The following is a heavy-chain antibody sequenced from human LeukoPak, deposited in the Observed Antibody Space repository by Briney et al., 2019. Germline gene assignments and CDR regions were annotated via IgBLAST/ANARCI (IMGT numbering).Heavy chain of an antibody. CDR2: INPSGGST. D-gene: IGHD3-10*01. Sequence: EASVKVSCKASGYTFTSYYMHWVRQAPGQGLEWMGIINPSGGSTSYAQKFQGRVTMTRDMSTSTVYMELSSLRSDDTAVYYCARANMVRGVGSFFDRNWFDPWGQGTLVTVSS. CDR3: ARANMVRGVGSFFDRNWFDP. J-gene: IGHJ5*02. CDR1: GYTFTSYY. V-gene: IGHV1-46*01.